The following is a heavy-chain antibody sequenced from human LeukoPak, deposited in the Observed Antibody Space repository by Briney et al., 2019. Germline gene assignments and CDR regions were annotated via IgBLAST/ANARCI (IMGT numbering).Heavy chain of an antibody. Sequence: PGGSLRLSCAASGFTFSNYAMSWVRQAPGKGLEYVPTISYNGGSANYADSVKGRFTISRDNSKNTLYLQVGSLRDEDMAVYYCARVPRPCAASTSCQGAFDVWGPGTMVTVSS. D-gene: IGHD2-2*01. CDR1: GFTFSNYA. CDR2: ISYNGGSA. J-gene: IGHJ3*01. V-gene: IGHV3-64*02. CDR3: ARVPRPCAASTSCQGAFDV.